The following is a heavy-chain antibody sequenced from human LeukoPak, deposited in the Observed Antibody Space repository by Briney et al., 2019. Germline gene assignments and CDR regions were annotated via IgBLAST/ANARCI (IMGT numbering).Heavy chain of an antibody. CDR3: ARGWGYCSSTSCPDSYYSMDV. V-gene: IGHV1-8*01. D-gene: IGHD2-2*01. CDR2: MNPNSGNT. CDR1: GYTFTSYD. Sequence: ASVKVSCKAAGYTFTSYDINWVRQATGQGLEWMGWMNPNSGNTGYAQKFQGRVTITRNTSISTAYMELSSLRSGDTAVYYCARGWGYCSSTSCPDSYYSMDVWGKGTTVTVSS. J-gene: IGHJ6*03.